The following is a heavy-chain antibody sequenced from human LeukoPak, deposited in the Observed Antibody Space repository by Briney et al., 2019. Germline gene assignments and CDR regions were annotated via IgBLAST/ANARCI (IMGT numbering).Heavy chain of an antibody. Sequence: SETLSLTCTVSGGSISSSSYYWGWIRQPPGKGLEWMGSIYYSGSTYYNPSLKSRVTISVDTSKNQFSLKLSSVTAADTAVYYCARHGKTYYEFSSVGYYYYGMDVWGQGTTVTVSS. CDR3: ARHGKTYYEFSSVGYYYYGMDV. V-gene: IGHV4-39*01. CDR2: IYYSGST. CDR1: GGSISSSSYY. D-gene: IGHD3-3*01. J-gene: IGHJ6*02.